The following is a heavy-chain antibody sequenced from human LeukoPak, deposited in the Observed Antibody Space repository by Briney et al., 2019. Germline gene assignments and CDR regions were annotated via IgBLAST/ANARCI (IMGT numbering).Heavy chain of an antibody. V-gene: IGHV3-21*01. J-gene: IGHJ4*02. D-gene: IGHD2-8*01. CDR2: ISSSSSYI. CDR3: ASQAGGPVSFDY. CDR1: GFTFSSYS. Sequence: GGSLRLSCAASGFTFSSYSMNWVRQAPGKGLEWVSSISSSSSYIYYADSVKGRFTISRDNAKNSLYLQMNSLRAEDTAVYYCASQAGGPVSFDYWGQGTLVTVSS.